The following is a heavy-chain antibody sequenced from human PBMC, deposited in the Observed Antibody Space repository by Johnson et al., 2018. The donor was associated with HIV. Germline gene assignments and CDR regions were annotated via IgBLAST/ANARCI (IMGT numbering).Heavy chain of an antibody. V-gene: IGHV3-7*04. CDR2: IKQDGSEK. J-gene: IGHJ3*01. CDR1: GFTFSSYW. CDR3: ARRGNWYYPVGAFDR. Sequence: VQLVESGGGLVQPGGSLRLSCAASGFTFSSYWMSWVRQAPGKGLEWVANIKQDGSEKYYVDSVTGRFSISRDNAKNTLSLQRNSLRADDTAVYYCARRGNWYYPVGAFDRGGQGRMVTVAS. D-gene: IGHD6-13*01.